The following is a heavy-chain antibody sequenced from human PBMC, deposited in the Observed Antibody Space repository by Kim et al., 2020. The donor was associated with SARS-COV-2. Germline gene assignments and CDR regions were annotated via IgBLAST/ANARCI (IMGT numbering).Heavy chain of an antibody. D-gene: IGHD3-22*01. CDR3: ARVAGYYDSSGDDAFDI. V-gene: IGHV1-8*01. CDR1: GYTFTSYD. Sequence: ASVKVSCKASGYTFTSYDINWVRQATGQGLEWMGWMNPNSGNTGYAQKFQGRVTMTRNTSISTAYMELSSLRSEDTAVYYCARVAGYYDSSGDDAFDIWGQGTMVTVSS. J-gene: IGHJ3*02. CDR2: MNPNSGNT.